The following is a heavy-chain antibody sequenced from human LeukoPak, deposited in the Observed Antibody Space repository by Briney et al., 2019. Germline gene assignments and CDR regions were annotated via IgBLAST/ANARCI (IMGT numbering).Heavy chain of an antibody. V-gene: IGHV4-34*01. Sequence: SETLSLTCAVYGGSFSGYYWNWIRQPPGKGLEWIGEINHSGSTNYNPSLKSRVTISVDTSKNQFSLKLSSVTAADTAVYYCAREEPPAAGTIGMVYWGQGTLVTVSS. J-gene: IGHJ4*02. D-gene: IGHD6-13*01. CDR1: GGSFSGYY. CDR2: INHSGST. CDR3: AREEPPAAGTIGMVY.